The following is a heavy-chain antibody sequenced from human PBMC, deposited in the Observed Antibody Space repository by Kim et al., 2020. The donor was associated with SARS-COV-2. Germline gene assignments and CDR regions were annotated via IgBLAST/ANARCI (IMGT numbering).Heavy chain of an antibody. Sequence: SETLSLTCAVYGGSPSDYYWSWIRQPPGKGLEWIGEINHRGSTNYNTSLNSRVTISLDTSKNQFSLILRSVTAADTAVYYCARGLIGSGVSSYDYGLDVWGLGTTVTVSS. J-gene: IGHJ6*02. D-gene: IGHD3-3*01. CDR2: INHRGST. CDR1: GGSPSDYY. CDR3: ARGLIGSGVSSYDYGLDV. V-gene: IGHV4-34*01.